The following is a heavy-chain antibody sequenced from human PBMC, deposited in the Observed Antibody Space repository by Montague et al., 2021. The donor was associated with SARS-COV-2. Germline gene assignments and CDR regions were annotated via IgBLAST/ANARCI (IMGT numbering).Heavy chain of an antibody. D-gene: IGHD3-22*01. V-gene: IGHV4-59*12. CDR1: GGSLNNYF. CDR2: ISDSGST. CDR3: ARVDSSGDGEP. Sequence: SETLSLTCTVSGGSLNNYFWSWIRQPPGKGLEWVGYISDSGSTNYNPSLQSRVTISVDTARNQFSLKLLSVTAADTAFYYCARVDSSGDGEPWGQGSLVSVSS. J-gene: IGHJ5*02.